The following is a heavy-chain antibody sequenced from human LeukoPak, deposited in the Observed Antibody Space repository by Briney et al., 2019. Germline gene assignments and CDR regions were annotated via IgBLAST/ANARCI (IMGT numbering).Heavy chain of an antibody. CDR3: ARDLLSMATILPPDGFDI. J-gene: IGHJ3*02. CDR2: LNPRSGDT. CDR1: EYTFTDYY. D-gene: IGHD5-24*01. V-gene: IGHV1-2*02. Sequence: ASVKVSCKASEYTFTDYYVHWVRQAPGQGLEWMGWLNPRSGDTEYAQNFQGRVTMTRDPSISTAYMDLSSLTSDDTAVYYCARDLLSMATILPPDGFDIWGQGTLVTVSS.